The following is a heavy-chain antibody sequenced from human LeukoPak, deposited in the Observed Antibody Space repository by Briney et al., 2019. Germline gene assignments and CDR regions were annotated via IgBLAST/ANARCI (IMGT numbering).Heavy chain of an antibody. V-gene: IGHV4-39*01. CDR2: IYYSGST. CDR1: GGSISSSSYY. J-gene: IGHJ4*02. CDR3: ARGGSHFDY. Sequence: SETLSLTCTVSGGSISSSSYYWGWIRQPPGKGLEWIGSIYYSGSTYYNPSLKSRVTISVDTSKNQFSLKLSSVTAADTAVYYCARGGSHFDYWGQGTLVTVSS.